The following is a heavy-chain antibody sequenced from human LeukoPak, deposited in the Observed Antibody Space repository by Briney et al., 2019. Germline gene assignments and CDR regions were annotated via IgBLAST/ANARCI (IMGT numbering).Heavy chain of an antibody. CDR1: GGTFSSYA. CDR3: AREGGGDWYDFDY. J-gene: IGHJ4*02. CDR2: IIPIFGTA. D-gene: IGHD2-21*02. V-gene: IGHV1-69*05. Sequence: ASVKVSCKASGGTFSSYAISWVRQAPGQGLEWMGGIIPIFGTANYAQKFQGRVTITTDESTSTAYMELSSLRSEDTAVYYCAREGGGDWYDFDYWGQGTLVTVFS.